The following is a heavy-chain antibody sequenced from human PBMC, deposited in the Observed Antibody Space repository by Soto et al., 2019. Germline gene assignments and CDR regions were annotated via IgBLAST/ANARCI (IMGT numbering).Heavy chain of an antibody. V-gene: IGHV4-34*01. CDR3: ERGEWFDP. CDR2: INHSGST. Sequence: SETLSLTCAVYGGSFSGYYWSWIRQPPGKGLEWIGEINHSGSTNYNPSLKSRVTISVDTSKNQFSLKLSSVTAADTAVYYCERGEWFDPWGQGTLVTVSS. J-gene: IGHJ5*02. CDR1: GGSFSGYY.